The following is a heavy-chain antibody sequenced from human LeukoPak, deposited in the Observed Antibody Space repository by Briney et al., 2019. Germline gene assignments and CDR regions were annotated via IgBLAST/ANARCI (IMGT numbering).Heavy chain of an antibody. CDR2: IYYSGST. Sequence: PSETLSLTCTVSGGSISSYYWSWIRQPPGKGLEWIGYIYYSGSTNYNPSLKSRVTISVDTSKNQFSLKLSSVTAADTAVYYCARVGRKNWFDPWGQGTLVTVSS. V-gene: IGHV4-59*01. J-gene: IGHJ5*02. D-gene: IGHD3-10*01. CDR3: ARVGRKNWFDP. CDR1: GGSISSYY.